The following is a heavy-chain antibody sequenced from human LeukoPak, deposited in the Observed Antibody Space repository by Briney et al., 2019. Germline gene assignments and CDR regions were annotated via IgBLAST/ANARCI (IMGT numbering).Heavy chain of an antibody. CDR2: ISYDGSNK. V-gene: IGHV3-30*03. CDR1: GFIFSNYG. J-gene: IGHJ5*02. CDR3: GGGEDWFDP. Sequence: GGSLRLSCAASGFIFSNYGMHWVRQAPGKGLEWVAVISYDGSNKYYADSVKGRFTISRDNSKNTLYLQMNSLRAEDTAVYYCGGGEDWFDPWGQGTLVTVSS. D-gene: IGHD7-27*01.